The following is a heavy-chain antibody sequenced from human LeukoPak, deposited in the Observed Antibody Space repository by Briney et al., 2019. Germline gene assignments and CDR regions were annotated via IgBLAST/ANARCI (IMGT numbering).Heavy chain of an antibody. CDR3: ARDRHINSWSNDRFDY. V-gene: IGHV3-7*01. Sequence: PGGSLRLSCSASRFTFSNYWMTWVRQAPGKGLGWVGNINQDGSEINYVNSVEGRFTISRDNAENSLYLQMNSLRAEDTAIYYCARDRHINSWSNDRFDYWGQGALVTVSS. D-gene: IGHD6-13*01. CDR2: INQDGSEI. CDR1: RFTFSNYW. J-gene: IGHJ4*02.